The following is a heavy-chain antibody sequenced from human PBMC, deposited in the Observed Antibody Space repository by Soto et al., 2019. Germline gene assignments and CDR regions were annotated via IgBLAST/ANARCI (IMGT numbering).Heavy chain of an antibody. CDR3: ARGVGSNYYDSSGYSYYFDY. Sequence: SETLSLTCTVSGGSISSGDYYWSWIRQPPGKGLEWIGYIYYSGSTYYNPSLKSRVTISVDTSKNQFSLKLSSVTAADTAVYYCARGVGSNYYDSSGYSYYFDYWGQGTLVTSPQ. V-gene: IGHV4-30-4*01. CDR1: GGSISSGDYY. D-gene: IGHD3-22*01. J-gene: IGHJ4*02. CDR2: IYYSGST.